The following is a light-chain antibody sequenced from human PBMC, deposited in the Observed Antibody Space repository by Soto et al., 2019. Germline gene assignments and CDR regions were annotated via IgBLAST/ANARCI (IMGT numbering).Light chain of an antibody. CDR1: QSISSW. CDR2: DAS. V-gene: IGKV1-5*01. J-gene: IGKJ5*01. Sequence: DIHMTHSPSTLSSSLVDRVTITCRASQSISSWLAWYQQKPGKAPKLLIYDASSLESGVPSRFSGSRSGTEFTLTISSLQPDDYATYYCQQYNSYSPITFGQGTRLEIK. CDR3: QQYNSYSPIT.